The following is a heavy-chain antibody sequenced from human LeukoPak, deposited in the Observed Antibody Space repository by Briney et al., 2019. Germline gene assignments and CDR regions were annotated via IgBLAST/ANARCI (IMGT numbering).Heavy chain of an antibody. CDR3: ARFRVGDYVWGSYRYEVGAFDI. CDR1: GGSFSGYY. CDR2: INHSGST. D-gene: IGHD3-16*02. J-gene: IGHJ3*02. V-gene: IGHV4-34*01. Sequence: SETLSLTCAVYGGSFSGYYWSWIRQPPGKGLEGIGEINHSGSTNYNPSLKSRVTISVDTSKNQFSLKLTSVTAADTAVYYCARFRVGDYVWGSYRYEVGAFDIWGQGTMVTVSS.